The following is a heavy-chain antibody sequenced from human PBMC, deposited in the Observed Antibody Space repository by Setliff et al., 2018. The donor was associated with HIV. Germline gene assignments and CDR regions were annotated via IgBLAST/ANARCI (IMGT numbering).Heavy chain of an antibody. J-gene: IGHJ4*02. D-gene: IGHD1-26*01. V-gene: IGHV1-18*01. CDR1: GYTFTSYG. CDR2: ISAYNGNT. CDR3: ARDRGWELPHPPFFDS. Sequence: EASVKVSCKASGYTFTSYGISWVRQAPGQGLEWMGWISAYNGNTNYAQKLQGRVTMTTDTSTSTAYMELRSLRSDDTAVYYCARDRGWELPHPPFFDSWGQGTLVTVSS.